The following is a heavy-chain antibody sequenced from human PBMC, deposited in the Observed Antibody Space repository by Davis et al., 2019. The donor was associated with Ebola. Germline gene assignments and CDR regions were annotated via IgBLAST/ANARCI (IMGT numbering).Heavy chain of an antibody. J-gene: IGHJ4*02. CDR2: VPLDEKKK. CDR3: AKDVASDYWSGYLIH. CDR1: GLPFNSFG. Sequence: PGGSRRPSCEVPGLPFNSFGFHGVRQAPGKGLEWVPLVPLDEKKKYFVDSVKVRFSISRDNSKKEVYLEMNSLRPEDTAVYYCAKDVASDYWSGYLIHWGQGIQVTVSS. D-gene: IGHD3-3*01. V-gene: IGHV3-30*18.